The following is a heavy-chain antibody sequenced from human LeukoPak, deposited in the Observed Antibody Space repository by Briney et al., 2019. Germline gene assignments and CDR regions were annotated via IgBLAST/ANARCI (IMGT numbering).Heavy chain of an antibody. CDR2: FYTIGST. Sequence: RSSETLSLTCTVSGDSISRYYWSWIRQPAGKGLEWIGRFYTIGSTNYNPSLKSRVTMSLDTSKNQFSLTLNSVTAADTAVYYCARSAPSVTSYYFDSWGQGTLVTVSS. CDR1: GDSISRYY. J-gene: IGHJ4*02. CDR3: ARSAPSVTSYYFDS. V-gene: IGHV4-4*07. D-gene: IGHD4-17*01.